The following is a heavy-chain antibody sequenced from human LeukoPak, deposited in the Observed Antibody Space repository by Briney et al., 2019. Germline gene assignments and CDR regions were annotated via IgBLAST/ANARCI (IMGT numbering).Heavy chain of an antibody. Sequence: PGGSLRLSCAASGLTFSSYAMSWVRQAPGKGLEWVSAISGSSGHTYYADSVKGRFTISRDNSKNTLYPQMNSLRAEDTAVYYCAKEGKGRHQRPIVVVPAAIYFQHWGQGTLVTVSS. CDR1: GLTFSSYA. CDR3: AKEGKGRHQRPIVVVPAAIYFQH. D-gene: IGHD2-2*01. CDR2: ISGSSGHT. V-gene: IGHV3-23*01. J-gene: IGHJ1*01.